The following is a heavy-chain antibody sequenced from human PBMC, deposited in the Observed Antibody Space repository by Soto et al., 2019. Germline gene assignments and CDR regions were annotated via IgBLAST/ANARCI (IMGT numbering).Heavy chain of an antibody. CDR2: IYYSGST. Sequence: PSETLSLTCTVSGGSISSGDYYWSWIRQPPGKGLERIGYIYYSGSTYYNPSLKGRVTISVDTSKNQFSLKLSSVTAADTAVYYCARYGSTSSLYWIDNWFDPWGQGTLVTVSS. V-gene: IGHV4-30-4*01. CDR1: GGSISSGDYY. J-gene: IGHJ5*02. CDR3: ARYGSTSSLYWIDNWFDP. D-gene: IGHD2-2*01.